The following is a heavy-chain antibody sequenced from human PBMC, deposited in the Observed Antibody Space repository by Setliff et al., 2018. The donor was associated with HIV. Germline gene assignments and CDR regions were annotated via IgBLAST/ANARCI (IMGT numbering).Heavy chain of an antibody. D-gene: IGHD3-3*01. CDR3: ACLGIMIIGAFMAADAFDI. CDR1: GGSISTSDW. J-gene: IGHJ3*02. CDR2: IHHSGST. Sequence: SETLSLTCAVSGGSISTSDWWSRVRQTPGKGLEWIGEIHHSGSTNYNTSLRSRVTMSVNKSKNHFSLKLSSVTAADTAVYYCACLGIMIIGAFMAADAFDIWGQGKTVTVSS. V-gene: IGHV4-4*02.